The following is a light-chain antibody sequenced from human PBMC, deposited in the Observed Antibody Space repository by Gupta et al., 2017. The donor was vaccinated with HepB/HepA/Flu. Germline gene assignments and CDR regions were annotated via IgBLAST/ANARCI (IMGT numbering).Light chain of an antibody. J-gene: IGKJ5*01. CDR1: QSISSY. CDR3: QQSYSTLGT. V-gene: IGKV1-39*01. Sequence: DIQMTQSPSSLSASVGDRVTITCRASQSISSYLNWYQQKPGKAPKLLIYAASSLQSGVPSRFSGSGSGTDFTLTISRLQPEDFATYYCQQSYSTLGTFGQETRLEIK. CDR2: AAS.